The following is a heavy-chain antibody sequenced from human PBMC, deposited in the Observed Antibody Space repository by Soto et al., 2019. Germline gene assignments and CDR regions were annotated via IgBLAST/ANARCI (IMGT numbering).Heavy chain of an antibody. J-gene: IGHJ5*02. V-gene: IGHV2-5*01. CDR2: IYWNDDE. Sequence: QITLKESGPTLVNPTQTLTLTCTFSGSSLSTSGVGVGWIRQPPGKALEWIALIYWNDDERYNPSLRSRFTIIKDASNRQLVRTMANMEPIDPATYYRAHRQGQGQWLVGTQVDRFAPWGQGTLVTAPS. D-gene: IGHD6-19*01. CDR1: GSSLSTSGVG. CDR3: AHRQGQGQWLVGTQVDRFAP.